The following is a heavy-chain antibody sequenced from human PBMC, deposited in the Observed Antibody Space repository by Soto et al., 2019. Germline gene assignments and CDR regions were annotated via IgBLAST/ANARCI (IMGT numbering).Heavy chain of an antibody. Sequence: SETLSLTCTVSGGSISSGGYYWSWIRQHPGKGLEWIGYIYYSGSTYYNPSLKSRVTISVDTSKNQFSLKLSSVTAADTAVYYCARARPVTKNDQNGQWLLPGLGDYFDYWGQGTLVTVSS. CDR1: GGSISSGGYY. CDR2: IYYSGST. V-gene: IGHV4-31*03. D-gene: IGHD6-19*01. CDR3: ARARPVTKNDQNGQWLLPGLGDYFDY. J-gene: IGHJ4*02.